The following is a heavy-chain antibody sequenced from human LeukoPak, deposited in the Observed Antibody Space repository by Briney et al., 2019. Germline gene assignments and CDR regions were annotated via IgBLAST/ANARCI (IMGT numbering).Heavy chain of an antibody. V-gene: IGHV3-20*04. CDR2: ISLNGGSS. CDR1: GFTFDEYG. J-gene: IGHJ4*02. CDR3: AKEGTRIVVVPDYFDY. D-gene: IGHD3-22*01. Sequence: PGGSLRLSCAASGFTFDEYGMSWVRQAPGKGLEWVSGISLNGGSSGYADSVKGRFTISRDNSKNTLYLQMNSLRAEDTAVYYCAKEGTRIVVVPDYFDYWGQGTLVTVSS.